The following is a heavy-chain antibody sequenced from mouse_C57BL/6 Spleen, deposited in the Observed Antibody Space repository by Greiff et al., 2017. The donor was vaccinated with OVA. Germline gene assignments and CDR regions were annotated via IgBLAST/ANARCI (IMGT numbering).Heavy chain of an antibody. CDR2: INPYNGGT. CDR1: GYTFTDYY. V-gene: IGHV1-19*01. Sequence: EVQLQESGPVLVKPGASVKMSCKASGYTFTDYYMNWVKQSHGKSLEWIGVINPYNGGTSYNQKFKGKATLTVDKSSSTAYMELNSLTSEDSAVYYCARRKGAMDYWGQGTSVTVSS. J-gene: IGHJ4*01. CDR3: ARRKGAMDY.